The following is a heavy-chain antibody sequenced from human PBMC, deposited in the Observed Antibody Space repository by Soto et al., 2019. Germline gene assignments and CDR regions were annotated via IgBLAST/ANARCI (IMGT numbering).Heavy chain of an antibody. D-gene: IGHD2-21*01. CDR2: IIPMFDIV. Sequence: ASVKVSCKASGGTFGSNAISWVRQAPGQGLEWMGGIIPMFDIVHFAQKFQGRVTITADEFTSTAYMELSSLRSEDTAVYYFAREAEHKYSGYWGPGPPVTVSS. CDR1: GGTFGSNA. V-gene: IGHV1-69*13. J-gene: IGHJ4*02. CDR3: AREAEHKYSGY.